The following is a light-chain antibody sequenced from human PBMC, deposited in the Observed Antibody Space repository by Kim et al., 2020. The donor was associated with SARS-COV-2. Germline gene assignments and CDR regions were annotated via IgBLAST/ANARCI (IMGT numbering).Light chain of an antibody. Sequence: DIQMTQSPSSLSASVGDRVTITCRASQGIGNYLAWYQQKPGKVPKLLIYGASTLQSGAPTRFRGSGSGTAFTPTISSLQPEDVATYYCQKYNSAPLTFGGGTKVDIK. CDR1: QGIGNY. V-gene: IGKV1-27*01. J-gene: IGKJ4*01. CDR2: GAS. CDR3: QKYNSAPLT.